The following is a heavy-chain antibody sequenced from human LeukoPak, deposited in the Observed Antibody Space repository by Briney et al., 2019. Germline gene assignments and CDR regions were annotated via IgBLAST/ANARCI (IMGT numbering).Heavy chain of an antibody. J-gene: IGHJ5*02. CDR1: GGSISSTSYY. Sequence: SETLSLTCTVSGGSISSTSYYWGWIRQPPGKGLEWIGSIYYRGSTYYNPSLKSRVTISVDTSKNQFSLKLSSVTAADTAVYYCARHPYQRLWLSWLDPWVQGTLVTVSS. CDR3: ARHPYQRLWLSWLDP. CDR2: IYYRGST. V-gene: IGHV4-39*01. D-gene: IGHD2-2*01.